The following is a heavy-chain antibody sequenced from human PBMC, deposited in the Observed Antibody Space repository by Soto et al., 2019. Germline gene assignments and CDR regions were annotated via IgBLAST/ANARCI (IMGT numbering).Heavy chain of an antibody. V-gene: IGHV1-18*01. CDR1: GYTFTSYG. D-gene: IGHD6-19*01. Sequence: QVQLVQSGAEVKKPGASVKVSCKASGYTFTSYGISWVRQAPGQGLEWMGWISAYNGNTKYSQKPPGXXTXSTDTSTSTAYMELRSLRSDDTAVYYCARWLPPEDYWGQGTLVTVSS. CDR2: ISAYNGNT. CDR3: ARWLPPEDY. J-gene: IGHJ4*02.